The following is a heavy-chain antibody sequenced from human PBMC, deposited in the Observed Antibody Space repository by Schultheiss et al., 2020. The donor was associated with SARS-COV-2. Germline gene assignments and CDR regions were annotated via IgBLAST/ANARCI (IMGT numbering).Heavy chain of an antibody. Sequence: GGSLRLSCAASGFTFSSYSMNWVRQAPGKGLEWVSAISGSGGSTYYADSVKGRFTISRDNSKNTLYLQMNSLRAEDTAVYYCAKDYCTNGVCYLFDYWGQGTLVTVSS. D-gene: IGHD2-8*01. CDR3: AKDYCTNGVCYLFDY. V-gene: IGHV3-23*01. CDR2: ISGSGGST. CDR1: GFTFSSYS. J-gene: IGHJ4*02.